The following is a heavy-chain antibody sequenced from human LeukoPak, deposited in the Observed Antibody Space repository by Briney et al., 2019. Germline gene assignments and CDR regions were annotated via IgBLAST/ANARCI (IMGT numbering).Heavy chain of an antibody. CDR2: IYYSGST. Sequence: PSETLSLTCTVSGGSISSSSYYWGWIRQPPGKGLEWIGSIYYSGSTYYNPSLKSRVTISVDTSKNQFSLKLSSVTAADTAVYYCARDSGGDYGYWYFDLWGRGTLVTVSS. CDR1: GGSISSSSYY. J-gene: IGHJ2*01. D-gene: IGHD4-17*01. CDR3: ARDSGGDYGYWYFDL. V-gene: IGHV4-39*07.